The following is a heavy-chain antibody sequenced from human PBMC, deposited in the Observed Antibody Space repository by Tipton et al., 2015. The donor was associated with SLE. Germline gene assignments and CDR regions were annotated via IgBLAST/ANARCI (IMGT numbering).Heavy chain of an antibody. J-gene: IGHJ4*02. Sequence: TLSLTSAVSGYSISSSYYWGWVRQPPGKGLEWIGKIYYSGSTNYNPSLQSRVTISVDTSKNQFSPNLSSVTAADTAVYYCARGSSSWDFDYWGQGTLVTVSS. D-gene: IGHD6-13*01. CDR2: IYYSGST. V-gene: IGHV4-61*01. CDR3: ARGSSSWDFDY. CDR1: GYSISSSYY.